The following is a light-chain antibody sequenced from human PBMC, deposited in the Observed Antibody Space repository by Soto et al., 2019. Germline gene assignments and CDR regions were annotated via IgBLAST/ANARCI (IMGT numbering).Light chain of an antibody. CDR1: QSISSW. CDR2: DAS. Sequence: DIQMTQSPSTLSASVGDRVTITCRASQSISSWLAWYQQKPGKAPKLLIYDASSLESGVPSRFSGSGSGTEFTLTICSLQPDDFATYYCQQYNSWWTFGQGTKVEIK. CDR3: QQYNSWWT. J-gene: IGKJ1*01. V-gene: IGKV1-5*01.